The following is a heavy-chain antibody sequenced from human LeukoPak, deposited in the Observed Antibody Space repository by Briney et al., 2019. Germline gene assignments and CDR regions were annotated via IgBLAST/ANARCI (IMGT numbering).Heavy chain of an antibody. CDR2: ISYDGSNK. D-gene: IGHD6-19*01. CDR1: GFSNYT. CDR3: AKFSSGT. Sequence: GRSLRLSCAASGFSNYTMHWVRQAPGKGLEWVAVISYDGSNKYYADSVKGRFTISRDNSKNTLYLQMNSLRAEDTAVYYCAKFSSGTWGQGTLVTVSS. V-gene: IGHV3-30*04. J-gene: IGHJ5*02.